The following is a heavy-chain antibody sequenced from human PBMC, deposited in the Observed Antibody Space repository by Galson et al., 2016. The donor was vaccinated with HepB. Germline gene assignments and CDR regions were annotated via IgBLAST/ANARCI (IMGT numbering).Heavy chain of an antibody. V-gene: IGHV2-5*02. Sequence: PALVKPTQTLTLTWTFSGFSLNTPGVTVGWIRQPPGKALEWLGLIYWDADTRYRPSLKDRLTINKGASKNQVVLRMTDMVPVDTGIYFCAQRTYRSTAGPVVVDYSFEHWGQGTLVTVSS. CDR3: AQRTYRSTAGPVVVDYSFEH. D-gene: IGHD2-15*01. CDR1: GFSLNTPGVT. J-gene: IGHJ4*02. CDR2: IYWDADT.